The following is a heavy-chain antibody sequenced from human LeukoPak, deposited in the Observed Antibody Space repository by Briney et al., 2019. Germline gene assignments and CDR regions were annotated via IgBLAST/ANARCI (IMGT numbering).Heavy chain of an antibody. CDR2: IKQDGSEK. CDR3: AKAPYLQAAAGNDP. V-gene: IGHV3-7*01. D-gene: IGHD6-13*01. CDR1: GFTFSSYW. J-gene: IGHJ5*02. Sequence: GGSLRLSCAASGFTFSSYWMSWVRQAPGKGLEWVANIKQDGSEKYYVGSVKGRFTISRDNAKNSLYLQMNSLRAEDTAVYYCAKAPYLQAAAGNDPWGQGTLVTVSS.